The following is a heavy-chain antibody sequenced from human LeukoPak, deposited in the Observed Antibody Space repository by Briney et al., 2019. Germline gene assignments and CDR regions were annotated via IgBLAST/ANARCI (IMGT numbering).Heavy chain of an antibody. CDR2: ISSSSSYI. CDR3: ARDLYGDYPWDY. V-gene: IGHV3-21*01. Sequence: GGSLRLSCAGSGFTFSSYSMNWVRQAPGKGLEWVSSISSSSSYIYYADSVKGRFTISRDSAKNSLYLQMNSLRAEDTAVYYCARDLYGDYPWDYWGQGTLVTVSS. D-gene: IGHD4-17*01. J-gene: IGHJ4*02. CDR1: GFTFSSYS.